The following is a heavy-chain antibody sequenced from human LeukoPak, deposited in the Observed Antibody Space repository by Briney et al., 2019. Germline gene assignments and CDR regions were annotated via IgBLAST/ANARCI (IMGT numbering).Heavy chain of an antibody. Sequence: GASVKVSCTASGYTFTKYGVSWVRQAPGQGLEWMGWISGYNGNANYIQKVQGRVTMTTDTSTSTVYMELRSLRSDDTAVYYCARGPSTMVRGVIISDDAFDFWGQGTMVTASS. CDR1: GYTFTKYG. J-gene: IGHJ3*01. CDR2: ISGYNGNA. CDR3: ARGPSTMVRGVIISDDAFDF. D-gene: IGHD3-10*01. V-gene: IGHV1-18*01.